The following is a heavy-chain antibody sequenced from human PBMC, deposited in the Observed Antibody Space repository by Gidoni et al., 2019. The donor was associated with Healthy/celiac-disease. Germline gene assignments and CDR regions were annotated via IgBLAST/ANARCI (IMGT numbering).Heavy chain of an antibody. CDR2: ISSSSSYI. CDR3: ARPLLERYFDL. Sequence: EVQLVESGGGLVKPGGSLRLSWAASGFTFSSYSLNCVRQAPGKGLEWVSSISSSSSYIYYADSVKGRFTISRDNAKNSLYLQMNSLRAEDTAVYYCARPLLERYFDLWGRGTLVTVSS. J-gene: IGHJ2*01. CDR1: GFTFSSYS. V-gene: IGHV3-21*01.